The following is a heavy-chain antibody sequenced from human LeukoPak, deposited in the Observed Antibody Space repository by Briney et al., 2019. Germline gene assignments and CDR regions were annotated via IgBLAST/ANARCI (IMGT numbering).Heavy chain of an antibody. CDR3: ARQSTVTNNYWYFDL. J-gene: IGHJ2*01. CDR1: GYSFTSYW. Sequence: GESLKISCKGSGYSFTSYWIGWVRQMPGKGLEWMGIIYPGDSDTRYSPSFQGQVTISADKSISTAYLQWSSLKASDTAMYYCARQSTVTNNYWYFDLWGRGTLVTVSS. D-gene: IGHD4-17*01. CDR2: IYPGDSDT. V-gene: IGHV5-51*01.